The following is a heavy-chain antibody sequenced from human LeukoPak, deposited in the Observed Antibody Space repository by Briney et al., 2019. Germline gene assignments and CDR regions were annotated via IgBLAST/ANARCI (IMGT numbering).Heavy chain of an antibody. CDR1: GGSFSGYY. CDR2: INHSGST. V-gene: IGHV4-34*01. Sequence: SETLSLTCAVYGGSFSGYYWSWIRQPPGKGLEWIGEINHSGSTNYNPSLKSRVTISVDTSKNQFSLKLSSVTAADTAVYYCARDYPRFYGDPGIDAFDIWGQGTMVTVSS. J-gene: IGHJ3*02. CDR3: ARDYPRFYGDPGIDAFDI. D-gene: IGHD4-17*01.